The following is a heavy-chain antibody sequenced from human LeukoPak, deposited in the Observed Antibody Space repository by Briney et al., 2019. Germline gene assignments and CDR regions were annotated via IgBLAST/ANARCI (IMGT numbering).Heavy chain of an antibody. V-gene: IGHV4-61*02. J-gene: IGHJ5*02. CDR3: ARGGDIVVVPAAINWFDP. CDR2: IYTSGST. CDR1: GASISTGIYY. Sequence: SETLSLTCTVSGASISTGIYYWNWIRQPAGKGLEWIGRIYTSGSTYYSPPLKSRVTISLDTSRNQFSLKLSSVTAADTAFYFCARGGDIVVVPAAINWFDPWGQGTLVTVSS. D-gene: IGHD2-2*02.